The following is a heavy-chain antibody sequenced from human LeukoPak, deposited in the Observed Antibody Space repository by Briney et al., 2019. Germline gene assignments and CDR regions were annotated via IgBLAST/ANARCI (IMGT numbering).Heavy chain of an antibody. CDR1: GYTFSSYW. CDR2: IDTDGRTT. Sequence: PGGSLRLSCAASGYTFSSYWMHWVRQAPGKGLVWVSRIDTDGRTTNYADSVRGRFTIYRDNVQITLYLQMNSLTAEDTAVYYCAKDGQGIVGATLTWDFDYWGQGTLVTVSS. CDR3: AKDGQGIVGATLTWDFDY. D-gene: IGHD1-26*01. J-gene: IGHJ4*02. V-gene: IGHV3-74*01.